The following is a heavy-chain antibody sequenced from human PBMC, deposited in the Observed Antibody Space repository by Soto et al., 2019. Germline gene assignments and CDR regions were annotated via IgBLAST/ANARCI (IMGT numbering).Heavy chain of an antibody. J-gene: IGHJ4*01. Sequence: PWGSLRLSCAASGFTFISHLIHLFRQSPFQGLEWVSGISGIGGGGSTFYTGSVKGRFTISRDNSKNTLYLQMSSLRVEDTAIYYCAQTWGSYREVFDYWGHGTLVTVSS. CDR2: ISGIGGGGST. V-gene: IGHV3-23*01. D-gene: IGHD3-16*02. CDR3: AQTWGSYREVFDY. CDR1: GFTFISHL.